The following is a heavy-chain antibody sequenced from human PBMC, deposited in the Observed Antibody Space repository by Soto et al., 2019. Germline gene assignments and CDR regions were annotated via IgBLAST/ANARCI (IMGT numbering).Heavy chain of an antibody. CDR1: VVSISSYY. CDR2: IYYRGRT. Sequence: PSETLSLTCTVFVVSISSYYCSCIRQPPGKGLECIGYIYYRGRTKSNPSLKSRVTISVATSKNQSSLKLSSVTAADTAVYYCARSDGRYWGQGTLVTVSS. CDR3: ARSDGRY. J-gene: IGHJ4*02. V-gene: IGHV4-59*01.